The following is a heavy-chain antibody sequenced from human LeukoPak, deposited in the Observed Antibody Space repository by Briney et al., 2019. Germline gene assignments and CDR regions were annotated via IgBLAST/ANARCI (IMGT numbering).Heavy chain of an antibody. J-gene: IGHJ4*02. Sequence: ASVKVSCKASGGTFSSYAISWVRQAPGQGLEWMGGIIPIFGTANYAQKFQGRVTITADESTSTAYMELSSLRSEDTAVYYCARALRYYSDSSGYAFDYWGQGTLVTVSS. CDR2: IIPIFGTA. CDR3: ARALRYYSDSSGYAFDY. D-gene: IGHD3-22*01. V-gene: IGHV1-69*13. CDR1: GGTFSSYA.